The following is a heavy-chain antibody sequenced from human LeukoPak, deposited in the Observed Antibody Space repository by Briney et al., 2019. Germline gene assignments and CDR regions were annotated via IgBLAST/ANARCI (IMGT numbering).Heavy chain of an antibody. CDR1: GFTFTSDA. J-gene: IGHJ4*02. V-gene: IGHV3-23*01. D-gene: IGHD2-8*01. CDR2: ISGDGGTI. CDR3: AKELYGNPSGY. Sequence: GGSLRLSCVASGFTFTSDAMNWVRQAPGKGLEWVSAISGDGGTISYAASVRGRFTISRDNAKNTLFLQMSSLRAGDTALYYCAKELYGNPSGYWGQGTRVTVSS.